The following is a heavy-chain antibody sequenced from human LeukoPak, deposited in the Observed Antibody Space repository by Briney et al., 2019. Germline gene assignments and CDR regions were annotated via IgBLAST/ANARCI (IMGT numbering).Heavy chain of an antibody. Sequence: GGSLRLSCAASGFTVNSAYMSWVRQAPGKGLEWVANIKQDGSEKYYVDFVKGRFTISRDNAKNSLYLQMNSLRAEDTAVYYCARLELDYWGQGTLVTVSS. CDR2: IKQDGSEK. CDR3: ARLELDY. J-gene: IGHJ4*02. V-gene: IGHV3-7*01. D-gene: IGHD1-7*01. CDR1: GFTVNSAY.